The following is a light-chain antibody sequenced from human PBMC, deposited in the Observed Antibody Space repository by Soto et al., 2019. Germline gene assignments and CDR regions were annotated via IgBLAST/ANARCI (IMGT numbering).Light chain of an antibody. CDR3: QQYNLYSAIT. J-gene: IGKJ2*01. CDR2: RAS. Sequence: DIRLTQSPSTLSASVGDRVTITCRASQSISDRLAWYQQKSGKAPRLLIYRASSLENGVPSRFSGSGSGTEFTLTISSLQPDDFATYYCQQYNLYSAITFGQGIKLEI. CDR1: QSISDR. V-gene: IGKV1-5*03.